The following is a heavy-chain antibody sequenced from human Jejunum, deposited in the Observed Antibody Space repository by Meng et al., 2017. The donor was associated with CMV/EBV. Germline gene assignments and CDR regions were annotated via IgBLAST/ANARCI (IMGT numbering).Heavy chain of an antibody. CDR3: ARVEVGITSGDY. Sequence: GQLGQVGGEVKEPGDSLKVSCKASGYTFTNYGITWVRQAPGQGLEWMGWISAYNGNTNYAQTLQGRVTMTTDTSTSTAYMELRSLRSDDTAVYYCARVEVGITSGDYWGQGTLVTVSS. CDR1: GYTFTNYG. CDR2: ISAYNGNT. J-gene: IGHJ4*02. V-gene: IGHV1-18*01. D-gene: IGHD1-26*01.